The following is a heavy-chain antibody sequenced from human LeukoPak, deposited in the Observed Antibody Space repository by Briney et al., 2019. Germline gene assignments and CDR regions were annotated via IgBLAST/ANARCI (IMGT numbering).Heavy chain of an antibody. V-gene: IGHV3-23*01. CDR3: AKSDPLMTAAGIFDY. D-gene: IGHD6-25*01. J-gene: IGHJ4*02. CDR1: GFSFSTYA. Sequence: PGGSLRLSCAASGFSFSTYAMSWVRQAPGTGLEWISGISGSTGSTYYADSVKGRFTISRDNSKNTLYLQMNTLRAEDTAVYYCAKSDPLMTAAGIFDYWGQGTLVTVSS. CDR2: ISGSTGST.